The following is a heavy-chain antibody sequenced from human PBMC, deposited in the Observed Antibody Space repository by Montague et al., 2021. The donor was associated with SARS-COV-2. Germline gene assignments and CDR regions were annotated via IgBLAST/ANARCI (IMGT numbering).Heavy chain of an antibody. V-gene: IGHV3-30-3*01. J-gene: IGHJ3*02. Sequence: SLRLSCPASGFTFSSYAMHWVRQAPGKGLEWVAVISYDGSNKYYADSVKGRFTISRDNSKNTLYLQMNSPRAEDTAVYYCARPSSGSYYHAFDIWGQGTMVTVSS. D-gene: IGHD1-26*01. CDR2: ISYDGSNK. CDR1: GFTFSSYA. CDR3: ARPSSGSYYHAFDI.